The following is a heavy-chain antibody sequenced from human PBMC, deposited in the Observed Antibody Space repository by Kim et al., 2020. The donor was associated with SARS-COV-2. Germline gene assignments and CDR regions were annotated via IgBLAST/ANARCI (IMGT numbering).Heavy chain of an antibody. D-gene: IGHD5-12*01. J-gene: IGHJ4*02. CDR3: ARDRSGYSREYLDY. CDR2: ISYDGSNK. V-gene: IGHV3-30-3*01. Sequence: GGSLRLSCAASGFTFSSYAMHWVRQAPGKGLEWVAVISYDGSNKYYADSVKGRFTISRDNSKNTLYLQMNSLRAEDTAVYYCARDRSGYSREYLDYWGQGTLVTVSS. CDR1: GFTFSSYA.